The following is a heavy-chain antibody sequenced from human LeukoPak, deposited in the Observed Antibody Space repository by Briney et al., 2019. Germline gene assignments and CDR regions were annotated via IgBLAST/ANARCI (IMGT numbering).Heavy chain of an antibody. V-gene: IGHV3-30*18. CDR1: GFTFSSYG. J-gene: IGHJ4*02. CDR3: AKTHYYDSSGVPGDY. CDR2: ISHDGSNP. D-gene: IGHD3-22*01. Sequence: GGSLRLSCAASGFTFSSYGMHWVRQAPGKGLEWVAVISHDGSNPYYADSVKGRFTISRDNSKNTLYLQMSSLRAEDTATYYCAKTHYYDSSGVPGDYWGQGTLVTVSS.